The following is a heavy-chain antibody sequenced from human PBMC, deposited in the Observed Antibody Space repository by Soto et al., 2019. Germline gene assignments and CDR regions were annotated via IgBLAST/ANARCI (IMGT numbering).Heavy chain of an antibody. CDR3: ATGAARIAAQVX. D-gene: IGHD6-6*01. CDR2: INASNGNT. V-gene: IGHV1-18*01. J-gene: IGHJ4*02. CDR1: GGTFSSYA. Sequence: ASVKVSCKASGGTFSSYAISWVRQAPGQGLEWMGWINASNGNTNYAHNFQGRVTMTEDTSTSTAYMEVRSLRSDDTAVYYCATGAARIAAQVXWGQGTLVTVSX.